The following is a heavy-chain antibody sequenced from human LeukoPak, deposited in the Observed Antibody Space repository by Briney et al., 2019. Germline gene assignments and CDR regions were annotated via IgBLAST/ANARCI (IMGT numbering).Heavy chain of an antibody. CDR2: IQSKTDGGTT. J-gene: IGHJ4*02. CDR1: GFTLNNAW. CDR3: TTVTFYSDSIY. V-gene: IGHV3-15*01. Sequence: PGGSLRLSCAASGFTLNNAWMSWVRQAPGKGLEWVGRIQSKTDGGTTDYAAPVKGRFTISRDNSKNTLYLQMNSLRAEDTAVYYCTTVTFYSDSIYWGQGTLVTVSS. D-gene: IGHD3-22*01.